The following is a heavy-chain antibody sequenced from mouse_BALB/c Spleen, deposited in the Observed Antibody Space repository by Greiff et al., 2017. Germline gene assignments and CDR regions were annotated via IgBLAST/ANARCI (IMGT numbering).Heavy chain of an antibody. CDR1: GFTFSSYA. CDR2: ISSGGSYT. J-gene: IGHJ1*01. D-gene: IGHD2-13*01. V-gene: IGHV5-9-4*01. Sequence: EVHLVESGGGLVKPGGSLKLSCAASGFTFSSYAMSWVRQSPEKRLEWVAEISSGGSYTYYPDTVTGRFTSSRDNAKNTLYLEMSSLRSEDTAMYYCATKDGDSYWYFDDWGAGTTVTVSS. CDR3: ATKDGDSYWYFDD.